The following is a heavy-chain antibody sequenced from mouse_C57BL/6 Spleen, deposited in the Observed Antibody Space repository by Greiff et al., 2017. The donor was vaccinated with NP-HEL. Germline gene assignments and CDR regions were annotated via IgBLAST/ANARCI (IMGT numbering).Heavy chain of an antibody. D-gene: IGHD1-1*01. CDR1: GYTFTSYW. Sequence: QVQLQQPGAELVMPGASVKLSCKASGYTFTSYWMHWVKQRPGQGLEWIGEIDPSDSYTNYNQKFKGKSTLTVDKSSSTAYMQLSSLTSEDSAVYYCARITTVVEGYFDVWGTGTTFTVSS. V-gene: IGHV1-69*01. CDR3: ARITTVVEGYFDV. J-gene: IGHJ1*03. CDR2: IDPSDSYT.